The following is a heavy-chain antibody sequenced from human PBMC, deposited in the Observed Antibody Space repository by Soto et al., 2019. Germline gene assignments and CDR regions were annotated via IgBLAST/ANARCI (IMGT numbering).Heavy chain of an antibody. V-gene: IGHV3-53*01. Sequence: EVQLVESGGGLIQPGGSLRLSCAASGFTVSSNYMSWVRQAPGKGLEWVSVIYSGGSTYYADSVKGRFTISRDNSKNTMDLQMNSLRAEDTAVYYCATLYYDILTGYPSPLYYYYGMDVWGQGTTVTVSS. D-gene: IGHD3-9*01. CDR3: ATLYYDILTGYPSPLYYYYGMDV. CDR1: GFTVSSNY. J-gene: IGHJ6*02. CDR2: IYSGGST.